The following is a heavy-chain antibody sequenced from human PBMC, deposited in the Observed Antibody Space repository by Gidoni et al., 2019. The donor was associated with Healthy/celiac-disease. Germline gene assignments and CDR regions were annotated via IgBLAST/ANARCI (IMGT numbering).Heavy chain of an antibody. CDR2: ISSSSSDI. J-gene: IGHJ3*02. Sequence: EVQLVESGGGLVKPGGSLRLSCAASGFTFSSYSMNWVRQAPGKGLEWVSSISSSSSDIYYADSVKGRFTISRDNAKNSLYLQMNSLRAEDTAVYYCARDKVVAAAGSFSDAFDIWGQGTMVTVSS. D-gene: IGHD6-13*01. CDR3: ARDKVVAAAGSFSDAFDI. CDR1: GFTFSSYS. V-gene: IGHV3-21*01.